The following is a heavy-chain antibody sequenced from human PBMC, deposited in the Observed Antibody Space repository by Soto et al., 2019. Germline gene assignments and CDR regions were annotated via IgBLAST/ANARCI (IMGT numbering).Heavy chain of an antibody. J-gene: IGHJ2*01. CDR1: GFSFGIYG. Sequence: AGSLIVSFVGSGFSFGIYGIHWVRQAPGKGLEWVAWVSYDGRNRNYADSLKARLTISRDNSKNSLYLQMNSLGTEDTALYYCAKDIREDGYYFGYFDRRGSCTRVTVSS. CDR3: AKDIREDGYYFGYFDR. V-gene: IGHV3-43*02. D-gene: IGHD5-12*01. CDR2: VSYDGRNR.